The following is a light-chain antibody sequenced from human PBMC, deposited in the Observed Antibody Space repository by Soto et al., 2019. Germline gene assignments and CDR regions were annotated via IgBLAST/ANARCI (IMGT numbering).Light chain of an antibody. J-gene: IGKJ1*01. CDR1: QRVDRW. CDR3: QQYKDYTYT. Sequence: IHMTQSPATLSSSLGDRVTITCRASQRVDRWLAWYQQKPGKAPKLLISDASTLESGVPSRFSGSGSVTEFTLAIASLKTDDFATYYCQQYKDYTYTFCQGTKVDIK. V-gene: IGKV1-5*01. CDR2: DAS.